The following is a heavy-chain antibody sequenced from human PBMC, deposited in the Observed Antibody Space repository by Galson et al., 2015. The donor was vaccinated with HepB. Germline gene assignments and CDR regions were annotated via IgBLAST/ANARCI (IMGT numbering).Heavy chain of an antibody. Sequence: SLRLSCAASGFTFSSYAMHWVRQAPGKGLEWVAVISYDGSNKYYADSVKGRFTISRDNSKNTLYLQMNSLRAEDTAVYYCARDTSPWGQGTLVTVSS. V-gene: IGHV3-30-3*01. J-gene: IGHJ5*02. CDR3: ARDTSP. CDR1: GFTFSSYA. CDR2: ISYDGSNK.